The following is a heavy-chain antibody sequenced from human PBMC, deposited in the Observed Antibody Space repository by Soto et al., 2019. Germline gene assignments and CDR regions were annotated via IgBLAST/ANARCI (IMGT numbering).Heavy chain of an antibody. V-gene: IGHV3-13*01. J-gene: IGHJ4*02. CDR3: ARGRPIWSGFYIDE. CDR2: IGTRRET. Sequence: WGSLRLSCAASRFTCSDYDMHWVRQPTGKGLEWVSGIGTRRETHYLDSVKGRFTISRENDRNSLYLQMNSLRAEDTAVYYCARGRPIWSGFYIDEWGQGILVTVSS. D-gene: IGHD3-3*01. CDR1: RFTCSDYD.